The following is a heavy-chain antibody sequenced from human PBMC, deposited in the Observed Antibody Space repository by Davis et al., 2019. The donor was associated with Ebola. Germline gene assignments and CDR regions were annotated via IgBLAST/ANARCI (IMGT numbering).Heavy chain of an antibody. CDR2: ISYDGSNK. V-gene: IGHV3-30*03. CDR3: ARGAGIQLWSWRPPHNWFDS. Sequence: GESLKISCAASGFTFSSYGMHWVRQAPGKGLEWVAIISYDGSNKYYADSVQGRFTISRDNSKNTLYLQMTSLRAEDTAVYYCARGAGIQLWSWRPPHNWFDSWGQGTLVTVSS. D-gene: IGHD5-18*01. J-gene: IGHJ5*01. CDR1: GFTFSSYG.